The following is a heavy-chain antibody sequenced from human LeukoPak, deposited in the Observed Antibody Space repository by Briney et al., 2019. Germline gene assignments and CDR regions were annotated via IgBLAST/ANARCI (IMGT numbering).Heavy chain of an antibody. CDR1: GYSFTNFW. J-gene: IGHJ5*02. Sequence: GESLQISGQGSGYSFTNFWIGWVRQMPGKGLEWMGVISPGDSGIRYSPSFQGQVTISVDKSISTAYLQWSSLKASDSAMYYCAAGGASAPWGQGTLVTVSS. D-gene: IGHD3-16*01. CDR3: AAGGASAP. CDR2: ISPGDSGI. V-gene: IGHV5-51*01.